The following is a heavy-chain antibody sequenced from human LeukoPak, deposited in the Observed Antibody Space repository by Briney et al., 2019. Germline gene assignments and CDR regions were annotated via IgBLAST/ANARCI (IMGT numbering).Heavy chain of an antibody. V-gene: IGHV3-21*01. Sequence: GGSLRLSCAASGFTFSSYSMNWVRQAPGKGLEWVSSISSSSSYIYYADSVKGRFTISRDNAKNSLYLQMNSLRAEDTAVYYCARTTVAGTPYFDYWGQGTLVTVSS. CDR2: ISSSSSYI. J-gene: IGHJ4*02. D-gene: IGHD6-19*01. CDR3: ARTTVAGTPYFDY. CDR1: GFTFSSYS.